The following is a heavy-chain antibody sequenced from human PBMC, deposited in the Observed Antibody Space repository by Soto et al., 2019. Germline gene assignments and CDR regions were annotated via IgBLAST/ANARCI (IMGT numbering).Heavy chain of an antibody. CDR1: GFSFRNYA. CDR3: ARLMGTSFDY. CDR2: ARNKVNSYIT. V-gene: IGHV3-72*01. Sequence: PGGSLRLSCAASGFSFRNYAMSWVRQAPGKGLEWVGRARNKVNSYITDHAASVRGRFTISRDDSRDSLYLQMNSLKTEDTAVYYCARLMGTSFDYWGQGTLVTVSS. D-gene: IGHD2-8*01. J-gene: IGHJ4*02.